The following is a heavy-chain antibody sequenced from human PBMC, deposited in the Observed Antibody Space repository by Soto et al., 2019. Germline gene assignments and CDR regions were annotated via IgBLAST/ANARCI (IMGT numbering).Heavy chain of an antibody. CDR2: IIPIFGTA. V-gene: IGHV1-69*13. D-gene: IGHD3-22*01. CDR3: ASGPYYYDSSGYYPQFDY. J-gene: IGHJ4*02. CDR1: WGTFSSYA. Sequence: SGKVCCKASWGTFSSYAISWVRQAPGQGLEWMGGIIPIFGTANYAQKFQGRVTITADESTSTAYMELSSLRSEDTAAYYCASGPYYYDSSGYYPQFDYWGQGTLVTVSS.